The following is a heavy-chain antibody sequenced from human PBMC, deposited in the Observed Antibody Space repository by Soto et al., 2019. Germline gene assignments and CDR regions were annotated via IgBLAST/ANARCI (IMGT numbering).Heavy chain of an antibody. D-gene: IGHD3-3*01. CDR1: GGSISSYY. CDR3: ARMYYDFWSGYRVGFDWFDP. CDR2: IYYSGST. J-gene: IGHJ5*02. Sequence: PSETLSLTCTVSGGSISSYYWSWIRQPPGKGLEWIGYIYYSGSTNYNPSLKSRVTISVDTSKNQFSLKLSSVTAADTAVYYCARMYYDFWSGYRVGFDWFDPWGQGTLVTVSS. V-gene: IGHV4-59*08.